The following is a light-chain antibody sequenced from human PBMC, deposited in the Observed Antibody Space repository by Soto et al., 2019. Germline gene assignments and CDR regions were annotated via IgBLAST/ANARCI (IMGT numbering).Light chain of an antibody. CDR3: SSYAGRETGV. V-gene: IGLV2-8*01. J-gene: IGLJ1*01. CDR2: EVF. CDR1: SRDIGAYNY. Sequence: QSALTQPPSASGSPGQSVTISCTGTSRDIGAYNYVSWYQQHPGQAPKLIIYEVFRRPSGVPDRFSGSKSGNTASLTVSGRQPGDEADYYCSSYAGRETGVFGPGTKVTVL.